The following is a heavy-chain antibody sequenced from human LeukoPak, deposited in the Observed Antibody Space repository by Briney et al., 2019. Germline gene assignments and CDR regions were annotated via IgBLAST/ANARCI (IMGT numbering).Heavy chain of an antibody. V-gene: IGHV4-4*07. CDR2: MYTSGST. CDR3: ARDLVGASLGY. CDR1: GGSISSYY. Sequence: PSETLSLTCTVSGGSISSYYWSWIRQPAGKGLEWIGLMYTSGSTNYNPSLKSRVTMSLDTSKNQFSLKLSSVTAADTAVYYCARDLVGASLGYWGQGTLVTVSS. J-gene: IGHJ4*02. D-gene: IGHD1-26*01.